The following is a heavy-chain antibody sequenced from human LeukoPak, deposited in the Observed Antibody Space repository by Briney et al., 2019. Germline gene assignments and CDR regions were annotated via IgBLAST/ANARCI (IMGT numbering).Heavy chain of an antibody. CDR3: ARDPGLWFAFDI. D-gene: IGHD5-18*01. Sequence: EASMKVSCKASGYTFTSYGISWVRQAPGQGLEWIGWISAYNGNTNYAQKLQGRVTMTTDTSTSTAYMELRSLRSDDTAVYYCARDPGLWFAFDIWGQGTMVTVSS. CDR1: GYTFTSYG. J-gene: IGHJ3*02. V-gene: IGHV1-18*01. CDR2: ISAYNGNT.